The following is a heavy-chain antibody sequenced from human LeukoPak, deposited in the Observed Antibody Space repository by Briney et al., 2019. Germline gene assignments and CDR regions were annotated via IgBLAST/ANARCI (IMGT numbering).Heavy chain of an antibody. J-gene: IGHJ4*02. D-gene: IGHD3-22*01. V-gene: IGHV3-23*01. Sequence: GGSLRLSCAASGFTFSSYAMSWVRQAPGKGLEWVSAISGSGGSTYYADSVKGRFTISRDNSKNTLYLQMNSLRAEDMAVYYCAKDLPSYYYDSSGYWDYWGQGTLVTVSS. CDR3: AKDLPSYYYDSSGYWDY. CDR2: ISGSGGST. CDR1: GFTFSSYA.